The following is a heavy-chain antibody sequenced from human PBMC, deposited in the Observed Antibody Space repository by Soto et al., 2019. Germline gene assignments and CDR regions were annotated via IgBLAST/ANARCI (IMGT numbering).Heavy chain of an antibody. CDR1: CGSISSGGYS. Sequence: PSETLSLTCAVSCGSISSGGYSWSWIRQPPGKGLEWIGYMYHSGSTYYNPSLKSRVTISVDTSKNQFSLKLSSVTAADTAVYYCARDRGSVTSSSWPRTGYAYYYYYGMDVWGQGTTVTVSS. V-gene: IGHV4-30-2*05. D-gene: IGHD6-13*01. J-gene: IGHJ6*02. CDR2: MYHSGST. CDR3: ARDRGSVTSSSWPRTGYAYYYYYGMDV.